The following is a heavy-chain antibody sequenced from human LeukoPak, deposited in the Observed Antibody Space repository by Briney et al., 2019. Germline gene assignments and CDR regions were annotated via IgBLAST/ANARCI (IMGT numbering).Heavy chain of an antibody. J-gene: IGHJ4*02. D-gene: IGHD5-18*01. CDR1: GFTFSSYA. CDR2: ISGSGGST. Sequence: GGSLRPSCAASGFTFSSYAMSWVRQAPGKGLEWVSGISGSGGSTYYADSVKGRFTISRDNSKNTLYLQMNSLRAEDTAVYYCAKYGEYSYGYVDYWGQGTLVTVSS. V-gene: IGHV3-23*01. CDR3: AKYGEYSYGYVDY.